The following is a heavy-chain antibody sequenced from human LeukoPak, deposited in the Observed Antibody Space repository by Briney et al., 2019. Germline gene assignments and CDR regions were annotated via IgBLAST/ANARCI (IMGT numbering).Heavy chain of an antibody. CDR2: ISTYNDT. V-gene: IGHV1-18*01. D-gene: IGHD3-16*02. CDR3: ARELRLGELSFVDY. Sequence: ASVKVSCKASGDTFTSYGISWVRQAPGQGLEWMGWISTYNDTDYAQKSQGRVTMTTDTSTSTAYMELSRLRSDDTAVYYCARELRLGELSFVDYWGQGTLVTVSS. CDR1: GDTFTSYG. J-gene: IGHJ4*02.